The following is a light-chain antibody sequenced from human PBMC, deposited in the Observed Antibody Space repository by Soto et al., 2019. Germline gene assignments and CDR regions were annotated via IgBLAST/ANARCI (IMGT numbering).Light chain of an antibody. Sequence: DIQMTQSPSTLSASVGDRVTITCRASQSISSWLAWYQQKPGKAPKLLIYDASSLESGVPSRFSGSGSGTEFTLNISSLQPDDFATYYCQQYNSYSQVGAFGQGTNVEIK. V-gene: IGKV1-5*01. CDR3: QQYNSYSQVGA. CDR1: QSISSW. J-gene: IGKJ1*01. CDR2: DAS.